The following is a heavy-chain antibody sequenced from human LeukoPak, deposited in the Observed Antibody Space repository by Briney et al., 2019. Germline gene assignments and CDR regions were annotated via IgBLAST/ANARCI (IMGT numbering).Heavy chain of an antibody. J-gene: IGHJ4*02. CDR2: ISSNSSYI. CDR1: GFTFSSYS. CDR3: AGGYSSVY. V-gene: IGHV3-21*01. Sequence: GGSLRLSCAASGFTFSSYSMNWVRQAPGEGLEWVSSISSNSSYIYYADSVKGRFTISRDNAKNSLYLQMNSLRAEDTAVYYCAGGYSSVYWGQGTLVTVSS. D-gene: IGHD5-18*01.